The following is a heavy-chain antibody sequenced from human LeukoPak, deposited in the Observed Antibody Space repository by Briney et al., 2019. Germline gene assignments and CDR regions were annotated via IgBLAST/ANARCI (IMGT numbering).Heavy chain of an antibody. Sequence: SETLSLTCAVYGGSFSGYYWSWIRQPPGKGLEWIGEINHSGSTNYNPSLKSRVTISVDTSKKQFSLKLSSVTAADTAVYYCARRRWIQLWPHYYYMDVWGKGTTVTISS. CDR2: INHSGST. CDR3: ARRRWIQLWPHYYYMDV. CDR1: GGSFSGYY. J-gene: IGHJ6*03. V-gene: IGHV4-34*01. D-gene: IGHD5-18*01.